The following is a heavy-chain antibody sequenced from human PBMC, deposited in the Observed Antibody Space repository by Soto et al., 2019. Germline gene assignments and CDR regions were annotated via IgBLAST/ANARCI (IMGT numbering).Heavy chain of an antibody. V-gene: IGHV3-11*01. J-gene: IGHJ4*02. Sequence: GGSLRLSCAASGFTFSDHYMAWIRQAPGKGLEIVAHMSGSGSSEDYGDSVKGRFSIFRENSKNLLFLQMFFLRAEDTAVYYCARVPPYCSGGSCYGYWGQGTLVTVSS. CDR2: MSGSGSSE. D-gene: IGHD2-15*01. CDR1: GFTFSDHY. CDR3: ARVPPYCSGGSCYGY.